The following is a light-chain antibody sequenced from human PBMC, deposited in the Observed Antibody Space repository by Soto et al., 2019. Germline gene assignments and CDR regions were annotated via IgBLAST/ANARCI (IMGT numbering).Light chain of an antibody. Sequence: EIVMTQSPATLSVSPGERATLSCRASQSVSSNLAWYQQKPGQAPRLLIYGASTRATGIPARFSGSGSGTEFTRTISTQQSEDFAVYYYHHYNNGRTFGQGTKVEIK. J-gene: IGKJ1*01. CDR2: GAS. CDR3: HHYNNGRT. CDR1: QSVSSN. V-gene: IGKV3-15*01.